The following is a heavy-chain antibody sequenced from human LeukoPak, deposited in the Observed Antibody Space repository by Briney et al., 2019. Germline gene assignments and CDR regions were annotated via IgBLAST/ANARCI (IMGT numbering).Heavy chain of an antibody. Sequence: GGSLRLSCAASGFTFSSYGMHWVRQAPGKGLEWVAFIRYDGSNKYYADSVKGRFTISRDNSKNTLYLQMNSLRAEDTAVYYCAKLSRGYSYGAPSDYWGQGTLVTVSS. CDR3: AKLSRGYSYGAPSDY. V-gene: IGHV3-30*02. D-gene: IGHD5-18*01. CDR2: IRYDGSNK. CDR1: GFTFSSYG. J-gene: IGHJ4*02.